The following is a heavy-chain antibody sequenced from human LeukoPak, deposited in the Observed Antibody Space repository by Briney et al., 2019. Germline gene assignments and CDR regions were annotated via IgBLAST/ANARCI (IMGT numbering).Heavy chain of an antibody. Sequence: GASVKVSCKASGYTFTGYYMHWVRQAPGQGLEGMGWINPNSGGTNYAQKFQGRVTMTRDTSISTAYMELSRLRSDDTAVYYCARFRAVIDYLIDYWGQGTLVTVSS. J-gene: IGHJ4*02. V-gene: IGHV1-2*02. CDR3: ARFRAVIDYLIDY. CDR2: INPNSGGT. D-gene: IGHD3-10*01. CDR1: GYTFTGYY.